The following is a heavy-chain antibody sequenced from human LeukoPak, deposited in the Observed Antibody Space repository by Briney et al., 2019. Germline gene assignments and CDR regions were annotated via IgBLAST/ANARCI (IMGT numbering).Heavy chain of an antibody. CDR3: ARAAQPTYCSGGSCYIAEYFQH. J-gene: IGHJ1*01. V-gene: IGHV1-69*04. CDR2: IIPILGIA. CDR1: GGTFSSYA. Sequence: SVKVSCEASGGTFSSYAISWVRQAPGQGLEWMGRIIPILGIANYAQKFQGRVAITADKSTSTAYMELSSLRSEDTAVYYCARAAQPTYCSGGSCYIAEYFQHWGQGTLVTASS. D-gene: IGHD2-15*01.